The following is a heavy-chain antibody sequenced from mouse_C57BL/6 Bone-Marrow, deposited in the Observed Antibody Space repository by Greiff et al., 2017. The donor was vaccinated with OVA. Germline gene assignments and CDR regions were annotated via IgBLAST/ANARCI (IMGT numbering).Heavy chain of an antibody. Sequence: VKVVESGPELVKPGASVKISCKASGYSFTSYYIHWVKQRPGQGLEWIGWIYPGSGNTKYNEKFKGKATLTADTSSSTAYMQLSSLTSEDSAVYYCARGDGNYGAMDYWGQGTSVTVSS. V-gene: IGHV1-66*01. J-gene: IGHJ4*01. CDR1: GYSFTSYY. CDR2: IYPGSGNT. CDR3: ARGDGNYGAMDY. D-gene: IGHD2-1*01.